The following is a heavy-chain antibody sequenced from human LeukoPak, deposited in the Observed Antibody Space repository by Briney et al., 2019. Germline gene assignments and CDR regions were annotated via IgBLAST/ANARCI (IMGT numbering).Heavy chain of an antibody. Sequence: GGSLRLSCAASGFTFSSYSMNWVRQAPGKGLEWVSSISSSSSYIYYAGSVKGRFTISRDNAKNSLYLQMNSLRAEDTAVYYCARDFPDGPPSGGAFDIWGQGTMVTVSS. CDR1: GFTFSSYS. CDR3: ARDFPDGPPSGGAFDI. CDR2: ISSSSSYI. V-gene: IGHV3-21*01. D-gene: IGHD5-24*01. J-gene: IGHJ3*02.